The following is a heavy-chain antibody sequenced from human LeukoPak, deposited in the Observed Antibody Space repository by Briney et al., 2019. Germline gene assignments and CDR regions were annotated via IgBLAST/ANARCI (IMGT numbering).Heavy chain of an antibody. D-gene: IGHD5-18*01. CDR2: ISYDGSNK. CDR1: GVTFSSYG. CDR3: AKDRESGYSYGVTRLIPDY. J-gene: IGHJ4*02. Sequence: GRSLRLSCAASGVTFSSYGMHWVRQAPGKGLEWVAVISYDGSNKYYADSVKGRFTISRDNSKNTLYLQMNSLRAEDTAVYYCAKDRESGYSYGVTRLIPDYWGQGTLVAVSS. V-gene: IGHV3-30*18.